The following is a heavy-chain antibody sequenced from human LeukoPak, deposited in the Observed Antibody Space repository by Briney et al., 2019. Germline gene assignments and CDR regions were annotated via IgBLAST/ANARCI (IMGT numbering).Heavy chain of an antibody. Sequence: GGSLRLSCAASGFTFSSYAMSWVRQAPGKGLEWVSAISGSGGSPYYADSVKGRFTISRDNSKNTLYLQMNSLRAEDTAVYYCASLKFSDSSSWSRMRREVYYYGMDVWGQGTTVTVSS. V-gene: IGHV3-23*01. CDR2: ISGSGGSP. J-gene: IGHJ6*02. D-gene: IGHD6-13*01. CDR1: GFTFSSYA. CDR3: ASLKFSDSSSWSRMRREVYYYGMDV.